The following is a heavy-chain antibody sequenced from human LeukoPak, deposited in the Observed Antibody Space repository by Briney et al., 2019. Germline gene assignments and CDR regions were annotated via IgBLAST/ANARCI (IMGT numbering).Heavy chain of an antibody. Sequence: PGGSLRLSCAASGFTFSSYGMHWVRQAPGKGLEWVAFIRYDGSNRYYADSVKGRFTISRDNSKNTLYLQMNSLRAEDTAVYYCAKDGFDLYSGYDSGGYLDYWGQGTLVTVS. V-gene: IGHV3-30*02. J-gene: IGHJ4*02. D-gene: IGHD5-12*01. CDR1: GFTFSSYG. CDR2: IRYDGSNR. CDR3: AKDGFDLYSGYDSGGYLDY.